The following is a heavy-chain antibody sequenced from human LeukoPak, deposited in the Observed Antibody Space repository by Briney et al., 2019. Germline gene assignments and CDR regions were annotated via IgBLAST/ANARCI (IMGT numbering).Heavy chain of an antibody. V-gene: IGHV5-51*01. CDR3: ARLGYCGGDCSHDAFDI. Sequence: GGSLKISCQGSGYTFTSYWIGWVRQLPGKGLEWMGIIYPGDSDTRYSPSFQGQVTISADKSISTAYLQWSSLKASDTAMYYCARLGYCGGDCSHDAFDIWGQGTMVTVSS. CDR2: IYPGDSDT. D-gene: IGHD2-21*01. CDR1: GYTFTSYW. J-gene: IGHJ3*02.